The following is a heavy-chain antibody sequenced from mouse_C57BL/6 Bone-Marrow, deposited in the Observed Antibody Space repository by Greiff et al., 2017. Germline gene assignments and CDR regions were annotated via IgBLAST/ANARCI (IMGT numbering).Heavy chain of an antibody. CDR1: GFSLTSYG. J-gene: IGHJ4*01. CDR3: ARKGYGNYPNYYARDY. CDR2: IWSGGST. D-gene: IGHD2-10*02. Sequence: QVQLQQSGPGLVQPSQSLSITCTVSGFSLTSYGVHWVRQSPGKGLAWLGVIWSGGSTDYNAAFISRLSISKDNSKCQVFFKMNSLQAYDTAIYYCARKGYGNYPNYYARDYWGQGTSVTVSS. V-gene: IGHV2-2*01.